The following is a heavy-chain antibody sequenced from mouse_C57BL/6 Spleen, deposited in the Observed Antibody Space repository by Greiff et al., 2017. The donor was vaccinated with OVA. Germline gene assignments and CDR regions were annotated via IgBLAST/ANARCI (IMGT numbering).Heavy chain of an antibody. CDR3: ARELEGFFAY. CDR2: ISSGGSYT. D-gene: IGHD4-1*01. CDR1: GFTFSSYG. V-gene: IGHV5-6*01. Sequence: EVKLVESGGDLVKPGGSLKLSCAASGFTFSSYGMSWVRQTPDKRLEWVATISSGGSYTYYPDSVKGRFTISRDNAKNTLYLQMSSLKSEDTAMYYCARELEGFFAYWGQGTLVTVSA. J-gene: IGHJ3*01.